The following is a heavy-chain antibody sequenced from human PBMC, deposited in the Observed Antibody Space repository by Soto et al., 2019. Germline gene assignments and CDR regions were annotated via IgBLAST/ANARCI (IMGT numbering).Heavy chain of an antibody. CDR2: ISSSDDST. CDR3: AKRSSSSTFDY. CDR1: GFTFSSYA. D-gene: IGHD6-6*01. V-gene: IGHV3-23*01. J-gene: IGHJ4*02. Sequence: GGSLRLSCAASGFTFSSYAMSRVRQAPGKGLEWVSVISSSDDSTYYADSVKGRFTISRDNSKNTLYLQMNSLRAEDTAVYYCAKRSSSSTFDYWGQGTLVTVS.